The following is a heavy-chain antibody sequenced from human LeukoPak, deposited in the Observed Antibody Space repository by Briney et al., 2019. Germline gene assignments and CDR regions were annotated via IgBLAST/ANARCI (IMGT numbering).Heavy chain of an antibody. CDR3: AKCRLSYGVDAFHV. D-gene: IGHD4-17*01. J-gene: IGHJ3*01. Sequence: PGGSLRLSCAASGGSFSSYAMSWVRQAPGKGLEWVSYVAGGGGKKFHADSVKGRFTISKDNSRNTMFLQMNSLRVEDTAVYYCAKCRLSYGVDAFHVWGQGTMVLVSS. CDR1: GGSFSSYA. CDR2: VAGGGGKK. V-gene: IGHV3-23*01.